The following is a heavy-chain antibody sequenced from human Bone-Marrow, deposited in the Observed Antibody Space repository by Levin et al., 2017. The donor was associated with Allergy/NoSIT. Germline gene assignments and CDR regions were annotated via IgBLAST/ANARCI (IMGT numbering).Heavy chain of an antibody. CDR3: ASGHVDWRYGPYYFDF. D-gene: IGHD3-9*01. Sequence: SQTLSLTCTVSGASIHDYYWNWIRQSPGKGLEWLGYIYYTGTTKYNPSLKSRLTISVDTSKNQYSLKLNLVTAADKSEYNCASGHVDWRYGPYYFDFWGQGTLVTVSS. J-gene: IGHJ4*02. CDR1: GASIHDYY. V-gene: IGHV4-59*01. CDR2: IYYTGTT.